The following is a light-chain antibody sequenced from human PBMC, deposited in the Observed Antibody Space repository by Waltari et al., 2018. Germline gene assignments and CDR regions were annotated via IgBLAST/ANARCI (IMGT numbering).Light chain of an antibody. CDR3: QQYDGSVLT. J-gene: IGKJ4*01. V-gene: IGKV3-20*01. CDR2: GTS. CDR1: QSVGSIS. Sequence: VLTQSPDTLALSPGERVTISCSAGQSVGSISLVWLQQKPGQAPRLVIYGTSNRATGFPDSFSGSGSGTDFTLTISRLEPEDFAMYYCQQYDGSVLTFGGGTKVEL.